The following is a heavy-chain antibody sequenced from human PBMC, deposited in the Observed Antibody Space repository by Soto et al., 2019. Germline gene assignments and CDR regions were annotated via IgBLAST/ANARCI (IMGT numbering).Heavy chain of an antibody. J-gene: IGHJ4*02. CDR1: SVSNAW. Sequence: SVSNAWMNWVRQAPGKGLEWVGRIQSKTDGGTTDYAAPVKGRFTISRDDSKNTLYLQMNSLKTEDTAVYYCTTVLLAYCGGDCYSEAGLGIDYWGQGTLVTVSS. CDR2: IQSKTDGGTT. CDR3: TTVLLAYCGGDCYSEAGLGIDY. D-gene: IGHD2-21*02. V-gene: IGHV3-15*07.